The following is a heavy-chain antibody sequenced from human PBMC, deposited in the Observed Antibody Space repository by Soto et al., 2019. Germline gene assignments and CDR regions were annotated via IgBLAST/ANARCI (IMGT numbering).Heavy chain of an antibody. CDR2: INDDGIST. CDR3: TRGPRSTSTGTGTF. Sequence: GGSLRLSCAASGFTFSMYWMHWVRQVPGKGPEWVSRINDDGISTNYADSVKGRFTISRDNAKNTLYLQMNALRVEDTAVYYCTRGPRSTSTGTGTFWGQGTLVTCS. CDR1: GFTFSMYW. V-gene: IGHV3-74*01. J-gene: IGHJ4*02. D-gene: IGHD1-1*01.